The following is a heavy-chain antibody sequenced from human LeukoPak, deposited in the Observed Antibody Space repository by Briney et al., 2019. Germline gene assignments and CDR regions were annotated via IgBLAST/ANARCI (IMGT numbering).Heavy chain of an antibody. CDR2: VYPNGDT. CDR1: GGSMRSFY. J-gene: IGHJ4*02. V-gene: IGHV4-4*07. Sequence: SETLSLTCTVSGGSMRSFYWSWIRQPAGKGLDWIGHVYPNGDTNYNPSLKSRVSISVVTSENQFSLKLTSVTAADTAVYYCARDGYSYGFGSWGQGTLVTVSS. D-gene: IGHD5-18*01. CDR3: ARDGYSYGFGS.